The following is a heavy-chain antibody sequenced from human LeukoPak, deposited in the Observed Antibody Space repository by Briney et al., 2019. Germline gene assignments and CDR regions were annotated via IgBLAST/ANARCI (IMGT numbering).Heavy chain of an antibody. CDR2: INPNSGGT. J-gene: IGHJ4*02. Sequence: GASVKVSCKASGYTFTGYYMHWARQAPGQGLEWMGWINPNSGGTNYAQKFQGRVTMTRDTSISTAYMELSRLRSDDAAVYYCARDNDRDFDYWGQGTLVTVSS. CDR1: GYTFTGYY. V-gene: IGHV1-2*02. D-gene: IGHD1-1*01. CDR3: ARDNDRDFDY.